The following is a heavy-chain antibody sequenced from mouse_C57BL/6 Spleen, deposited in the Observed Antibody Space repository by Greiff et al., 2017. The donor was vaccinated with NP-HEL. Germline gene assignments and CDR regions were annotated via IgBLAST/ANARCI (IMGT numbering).Heavy chain of an antibody. CDR1: GFTFSDYG. CDR2: ISSGSSTI. J-gene: IGHJ4*01. V-gene: IGHV5-17*01. Sequence: EVKLVESGGGLVKPGGSLKLSCAASGFTFSDYGMHWVRQAPEKGLEWVAYISSGSSTIYYADTVKGRFTISRDNAKNTLFLQMTSLRSEDTAMYYCAREDDVYYRYAMDYWGQGTSVTVSS. D-gene: IGHD2-3*01. CDR3: AREDDVYYRYAMDY.